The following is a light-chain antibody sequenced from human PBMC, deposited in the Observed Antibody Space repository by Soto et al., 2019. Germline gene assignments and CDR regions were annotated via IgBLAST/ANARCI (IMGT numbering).Light chain of an antibody. CDR3: QQSYSISWT. Sequence: DIQMTQSPSSLSASVGDRVTITCRASQSISSYLNWYQQKPGKAPKLLIYDASSLQSGVPSRFSCSGSGTDFNLTICSLQPEDFATYYCQQSYSISWTFGKGTKVEIK. CDR2: DAS. V-gene: IGKV1-39*01. CDR1: QSISSY. J-gene: IGKJ1*01.